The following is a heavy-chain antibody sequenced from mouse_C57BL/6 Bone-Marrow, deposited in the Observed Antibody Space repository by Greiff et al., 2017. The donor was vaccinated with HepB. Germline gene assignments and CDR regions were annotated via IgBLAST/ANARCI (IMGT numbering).Heavy chain of an antibody. CDR1: GFTFSSYT. D-gene: IGHD2-3*01. Sequence: EVHLVESGGGLVKPGGSLKLSCAASGFTFSSYTMSWVRQTPEKRLEWVATISGGGGNTYYPDSVKGRFTISRDNAKNTLYLQMSSLRSEDTALYYCARDGYYPLYAMDYWGQGTSVTVSS. J-gene: IGHJ4*01. CDR3: ARDGYYPLYAMDY. CDR2: ISGGGGNT. V-gene: IGHV5-9*01.